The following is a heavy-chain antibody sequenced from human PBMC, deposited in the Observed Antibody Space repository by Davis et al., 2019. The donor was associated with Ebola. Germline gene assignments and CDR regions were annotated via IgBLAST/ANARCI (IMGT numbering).Heavy chain of an antibody. CDR1: GGSISSSY. CDR3: ARGGRYGLYYFDY. CDR2: INHSGST. V-gene: IGHV4-34*01. D-gene: IGHD5-18*01. J-gene: IGHJ4*02. Sequence: MPSETLSLTCTVSGGSISSSYWTWIRQPPGKGLEWIGEINHSGSTNYNPSLKSRVTISVDTSKNQFSLKLSSVTAADTAVYYCARGGRYGLYYFDYWGQGTLVTVSS.